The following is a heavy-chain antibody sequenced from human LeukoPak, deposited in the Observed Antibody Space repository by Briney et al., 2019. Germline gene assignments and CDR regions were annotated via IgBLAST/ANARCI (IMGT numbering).Heavy chain of an antibody. D-gene: IGHD4-17*01. CDR3: TRGGRDYCDYGLPYGSYYFDY. Sequence: PSETLSLTCAVSGGSISSGGYSWSWIRQPPGKGLEWIGYIYHSGSTYYNPSLKSRVTISVDRSRNQFSLKLSSVTAADTAVYYCTRGGRDYCDYGLPYGSYYFDYWGQGTLVTVSS. CDR2: IYHSGST. J-gene: IGHJ4*02. CDR1: GGSISSGGYS. V-gene: IGHV4-30-2*01.